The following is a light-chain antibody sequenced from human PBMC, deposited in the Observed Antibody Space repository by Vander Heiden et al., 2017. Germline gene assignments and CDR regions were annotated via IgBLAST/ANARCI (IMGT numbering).Light chain of an antibody. J-gene: IGKJ1*01. Sequence: DIQMTQSPSTLSASVGDRVTITCRASQSIDSWLAWYQQKPGKAPKLLIYKASTLESGVPSRFSGSGSGTEFTLTISSLHPDDFATYYCQQYNSHWTFGQGTTVDIK. CDR3: QQYNSHWT. V-gene: IGKV1-5*03. CDR2: KAS. CDR1: QSIDSW.